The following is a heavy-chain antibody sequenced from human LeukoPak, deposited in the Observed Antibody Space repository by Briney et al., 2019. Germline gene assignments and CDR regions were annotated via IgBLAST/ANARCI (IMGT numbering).Heavy chain of an antibody. CDR3: ARDRAWQTFDY. V-gene: IGHV3-11*01. Sequence: GGSLRLSCTASGFTFSDYYMNWIRQAPGKGLEWVSYISSSGSTIYYADSVKGRFTISRDNAKNSLYLQMNSLRAEDTAVYYCARDRAWQTFDYWGQGTLVTVSS. CDR2: ISSSGSTI. J-gene: IGHJ4*02. CDR1: GFTFSDYY. D-gene: IGHD3-10*01.